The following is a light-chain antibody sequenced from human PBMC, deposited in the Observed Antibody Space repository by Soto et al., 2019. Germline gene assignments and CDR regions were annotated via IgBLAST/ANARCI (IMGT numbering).Light chain of an antibody. V-gene: IGLV1-44*01. Sequence: QSVLTQAPSASGTPGQRVTISCSGSSSNIGSNTVSWYQQVPGTAPKLLIYSNVQRPSGVPDRFSGSKSGTSASLAIGGLRSEDEADYYCAAWDGSLNGWVFGGGTKLTVL. CDR1: SSNIGSNT. CDR2: SNV. J-gene: IGLJ3*02. CDR3: AAWDGSLNGWV.